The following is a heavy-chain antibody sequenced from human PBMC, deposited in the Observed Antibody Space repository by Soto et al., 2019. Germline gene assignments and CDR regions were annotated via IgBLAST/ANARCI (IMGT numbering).Heavy chain of an antibody. V-gene: IGHV1-69*01. CDR1: GGTLSDYA. CDR2: IMPTVDSA. J-gene: IGHJ6*02. D-gene: IGHD3-10*01. Sequence: QVQLVQSGAEVKNPGSSVKVSCKASGGTLSDYAVSWVRQARGQGLEWMGGIMPTVDSANYAQKFQGRRTITADESTSTANMELSSLTSDDTAIYYCAVAAVREILTEQSSGMAVWGQGTTVTVSS. CDR3: AVAAVREILTEQSSGMAV.